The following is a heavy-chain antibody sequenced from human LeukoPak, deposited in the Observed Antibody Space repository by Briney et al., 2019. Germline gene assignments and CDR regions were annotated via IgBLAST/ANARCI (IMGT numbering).Heavy chain of an antibody. Sequence: ASVKVSCKASVYTFTSYGISWVRQAPGQGLEWMGWISAYNGNTNYAQKLQGRVTMTTDTSTSTAYMELRSLRSDDTAVYYCARTDNWKLGWGYYYGMDVWGKGTTVTVSS. CDR1: VYTFTSYG. D-gene: IGHD1-1*01. V-gene: IGHV1-18*04. CDR3: ARTDNWKLGWGYYYGMDV. CDR2: ISAYNGNT. J-gene: IGHJ6*04.